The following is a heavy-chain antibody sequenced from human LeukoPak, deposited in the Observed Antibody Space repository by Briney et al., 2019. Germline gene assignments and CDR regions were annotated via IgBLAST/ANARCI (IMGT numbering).Heavy chain of an antibody. Sequence: GGSLRLSCAASGFTFRSYAMSWVRQAPGKGLEWVSAIVGSGGNMYYADSVKGRFTISRDNFKSTLYLQMNSLRAEDTAVYYCAKGLTWDSTSCSDWGQGTLVTVSS. CDR1: GFTFRSYA. D-gene: IGHD2-2*01. V-gene: IGHV3-23*01. CDR2: IVGSGGNM. J-gene: IGHJ4*02. CDR3: AKGLTWDSTSCSD.